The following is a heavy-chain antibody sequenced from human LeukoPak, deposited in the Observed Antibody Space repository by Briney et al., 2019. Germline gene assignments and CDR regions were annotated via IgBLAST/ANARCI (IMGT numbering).Heavy chain of an antibody. CDR3: ATRYCSGTSCFRGAFDV. V-gene: IGHV3-66*02. CDR1: GFTVSGNY. D-gene: IGHD2-2*01. J-gene: IGHJ3*01. Sequence: SGGSLRLSCAASGFTVSGNYMSWVRQAPGKGLEWVSLIYSGGDTYYADSGKGRFTISRDNSQNTLYLQMNNLRPDDTAVYYCATRYCSGTSCFRGAFDVWGQGTMVTVSS. CDR2: IYSGGDT.